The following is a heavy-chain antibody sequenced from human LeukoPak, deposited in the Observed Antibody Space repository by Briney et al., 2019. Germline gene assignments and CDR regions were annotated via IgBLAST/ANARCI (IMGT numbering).Heavy chain of an antibody. D-gene: IGHD5-12*01. Sequence: GGSLRLSCAASGFTFSSYDMHWVRQATGKGLEWVSAIGTAGDTYYPGSVKGRFTISRENAKNSLYLQMNGLRAGDTAVYYCARAGGYDWGYYYYMDVWGKGTTVTVSS. CDR2: IGTAGDT. V-gene: IGHV3-13*01. CDR3: ARAGGYDWGYYYYMDV. CDR1: GFTFSSYD. J-gene: IGHJ6*03.